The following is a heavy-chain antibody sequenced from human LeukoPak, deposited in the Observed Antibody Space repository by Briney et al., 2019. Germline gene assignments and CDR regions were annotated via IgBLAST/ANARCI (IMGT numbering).Heavy chain of an antibody. V-gene: IGHV3-64*01. CDR3: ARSHNWNDMTYYYGMDV. CDR1: GFTFSSYA. Sequence: TGGSLRLSCAASGFTFSSYAMRWVRQAPGKGLEYVSAISTNGGSTYHTNSVKGRFTISRDNSKNTLYLQMGSLRAEDMAVYYCARSHNWNDMTYYYGMDVWGQGTTVTVSS. CDR2: ISTNGGST. D-gene: IGHD1-1*01. J-gene: IGHJ6*02.